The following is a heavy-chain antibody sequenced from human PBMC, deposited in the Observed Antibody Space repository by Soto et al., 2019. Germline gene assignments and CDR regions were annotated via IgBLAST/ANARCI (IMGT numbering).Heavy chain of an antibody. CDR3: AKDLGGSSGWYKYYYYGIDV. Sequence: GGSLRLSCAASGFTFSSYAMSWVRQAPGEGLEWVAAISGSGGSTYYADSVKGRFTISRDNSKNTLHLQMNSLRAEDTAVYYCAKDLGGSSGWYKYYYYGIDVWGQGTTVTVSS. D-gene: IGHD6-19*01. CDR1: GFTFSSYA. V-gene: IGHV3-23*01. CDR2: ISGSGGST. J-gene: IGHJ6*02.